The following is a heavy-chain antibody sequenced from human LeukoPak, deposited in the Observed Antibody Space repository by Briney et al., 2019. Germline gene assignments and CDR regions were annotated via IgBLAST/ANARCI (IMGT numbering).Heavy chain of an antibody. CDR1: GYSISSGYY. J-gene: IGHJ4*02. Sequence: PSETLSLTCAISGYSISSGYYWVWIRQPPGKGLEWVGSIYHSGSTYYNPSLKSRVTISVDTSKNHFSLMLTSVTAADTAVYYCARSPTIYYDSSGYITPDYFDCWGQGTLVTVSS. V-gene: IGHV4-38-2*01. CDR2: IYHSGST. D-gene: IGHD3-22*01. CDR3: ARSPTIYYDSSGYITPDYFDC.